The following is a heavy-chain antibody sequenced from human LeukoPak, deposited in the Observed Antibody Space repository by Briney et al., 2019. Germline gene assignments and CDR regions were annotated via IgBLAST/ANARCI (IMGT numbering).Heavy chain of an antibody. CDR2: ISYDGSNK. Sequence: GGSLRLSCAASGFTFSSYAMHRVRQAPGKGLEGVAVISYDGSNKYYADSVKGRFTISRDNSKNTLYLQMNSLRAEDTAVYYCARVQEWLTYYFDYWGQGTLVTVSS. CDR1: GFTFSSYA. D-gene: IGHD6-19*01. V-gene: IGHV3-30*04. CDR3: ARVQEWLTYYFDY. J-gene: IGHJ4*02.